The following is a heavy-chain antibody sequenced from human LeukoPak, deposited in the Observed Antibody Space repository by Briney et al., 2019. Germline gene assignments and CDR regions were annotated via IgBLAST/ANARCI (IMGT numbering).Heavy chain of an antibody. D-gene: IGHD2-15*01. CDR2: INPNSGGT. CDR1: GYTFTGYY. CDR3: ARLGYCSGATCYYYYMDV. V-gene: IGHV1-2*06. Sequence: ASAKVSCKASGYTFTGYYMHWVRQAPGQGLEWMGRINPNSGGTNYAQKFQGRVTMTRDTSISTAYMELSRLRSDDTAVYYCARLGYCSGATCYYYYMDVWGKGTTVTVSS. J-gene: IGHJ6*03.